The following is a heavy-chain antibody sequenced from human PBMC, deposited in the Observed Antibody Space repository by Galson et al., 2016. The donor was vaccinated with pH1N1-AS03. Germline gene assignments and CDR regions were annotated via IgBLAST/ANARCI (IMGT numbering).Heavy chain of an antibody. V-gene: IGHV1-69*13. CDR2: IHPIFGTV. Sequence: SVKVSCKASGGTFSNFAISWIRQAPGQGLEWMGGIHPIFGTVTYAQEFQGRLTVTADDSTSAAYMELSSLTSEDTAIYYCARDRYYDGSGRKFFESEYWGQGTLVIVSS. CDR1: GGTFSNFA. CDR3: ARDRYYDGSGRKFFESEY. J-gene: IGHJ4*02. D-gene: IGHD3-22*01.